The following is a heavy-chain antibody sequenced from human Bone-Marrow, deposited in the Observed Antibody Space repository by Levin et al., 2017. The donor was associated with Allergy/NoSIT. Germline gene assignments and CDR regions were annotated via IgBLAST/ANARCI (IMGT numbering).Heavy chain of an antibody. V-gene: IGHV3-49*03. CDR2: MRSTTYGGTT. J-gene: IGHJ4*02. Sequence: QAGGSLRLSCAGSGFSFAEYTMIWFRQGPGKGLEWVGFMRSTTYGGTTEFAASVKGRFTISRDDSNSIAYLQMKSLKSEDTAVYYCSGLVGTTTLLDYWGRGTLVTVSS. CDR1: GFSFAEYT. CDR3: SGLVGTTTLLDY. D-gene: IGHD1-26*01.